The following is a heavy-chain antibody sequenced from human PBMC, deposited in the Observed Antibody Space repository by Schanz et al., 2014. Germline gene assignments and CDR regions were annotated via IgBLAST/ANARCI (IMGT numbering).Heavy chain of an antibody. CDR2: IIPSLGLA. CDR3: ARDGGEVVRGVIEGVNHYYYGMDV. V-gene: IGHV1-69*09. CDR1: GYTFTSYD. J-gene: IGHJ6*02. D-gene: IGHD3-10*01. Sequence: QVQLVQSGAEVKKPGASVKVSCTASGYTFTSYDINWVRQAPGQGLEWMGRIIPSLGLAKYEQKFQDKVTITADTSTTTAYMELSGLRSEDTAVYYCARDGGEVVRGVIEGVNHYYYGMDVWGQGTTVTVSS.